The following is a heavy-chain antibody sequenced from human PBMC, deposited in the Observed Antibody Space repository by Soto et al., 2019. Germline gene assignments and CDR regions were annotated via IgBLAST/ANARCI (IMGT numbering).Heavy chain of an antibody. CDR1: GYTFISYW. CDR2: IYPGDSDT. D-gene: IGHD3-16*02. J-gene: IGHJ4*02. CDR3: ARIIAASGTGFDY. V-gene: IGHV5-51*01. Sequence: GYTFISYWIGWVRQKPGKGLEWMGMIYPGDSDTRYSPSFQGQVTISADKSINTAYLQWSSLEASDTAVYYCARIIAASGTGFDYWGQGTLVTVSS.